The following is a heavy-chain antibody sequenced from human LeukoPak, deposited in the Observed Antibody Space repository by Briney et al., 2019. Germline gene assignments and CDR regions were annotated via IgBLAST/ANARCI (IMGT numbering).Heavy chain of an antibody. CDR2: MNQGGSET. J-gene: IGHJ4*02. V-gene: IGHV3-7*01. CDR3: ARDGVAGGFDY. D-gene: IGHD6-19*01. Sequence: GGSLRLSCAASGFTFSSYRMTWVRQAPGKGLEWVANMNQGGSETTNVDSVKGRFTISRDDAKNLVFLQMNSLRVEDTAVYYCARDGVAGGFDYWGQGILVTVSS. CDR1: GFTFSSYR.